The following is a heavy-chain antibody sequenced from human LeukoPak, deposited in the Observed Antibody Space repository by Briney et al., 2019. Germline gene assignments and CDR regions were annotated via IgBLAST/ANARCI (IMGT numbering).Heavy chain of an antibody. Sequence: GGSLRLSCAASGFTFSSYSMNWVRQAPGKELEWVSSISSSSSYIYYADSVKGRFTISRDNAKNSLYLQMNSLRAEDTALYYCAKDRRAVAAFFGYWGQGTLVTVSS. V-gene: IGHV3-21*04. CDR3: AKDRRAVAAFFGY. CDR1: GFTFSSYS. D-gene: IGHD6-19*01. CDR2: ISSSSSYI. J-gene: IGHJ4*02.